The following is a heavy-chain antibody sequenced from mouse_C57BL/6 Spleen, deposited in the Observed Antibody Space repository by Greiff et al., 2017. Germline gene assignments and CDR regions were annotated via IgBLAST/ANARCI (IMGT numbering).Heavy chain of an antibody. CDR1: GYTFTSYW. Sequence: VQLQQPGAELVKPGASVKLSCKASGYTFTSYWLPWVKQRPGQGLAWIGMIHPNSGSTNYNEKFTSKATLTVDKSSSTAYMQLSSLTSEDSAVYYCARGGYGSSYVHWYFDVWGTGTTVTVSS. CDR2: IHPNSGST. CDR3: ARGGYGSSYVHWYFDV. V-gene: IGHV1-64*01. J-gene: IGHJ1*03. D-gene: IGHD1-1*01.